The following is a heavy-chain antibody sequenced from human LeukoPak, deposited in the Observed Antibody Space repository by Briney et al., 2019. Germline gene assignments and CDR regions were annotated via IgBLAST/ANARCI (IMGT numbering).Heavy chain of an antibody. CDR1: GYTFSSYA. CDR2: IIPIFGTA. J-gene: IGHJ4*02. D-gene: IGHD3-16*01. V-gene: IGHV1-69*13. CDR3: ARFVWGSCYSPSYFDY. Sequence: SVKVSCKASGYTFSSYAISWVRQAPGQGLEWMGGIIPIFGTANYAQKFQGRVTITADESSSTAYMELSSLRSEDTAVYYCARFVWGSCYSPSYFDYWGQGTLVTVSS.